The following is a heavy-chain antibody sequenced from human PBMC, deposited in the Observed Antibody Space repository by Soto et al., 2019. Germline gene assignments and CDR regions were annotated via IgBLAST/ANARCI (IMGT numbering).Heavy chain of an antibody. CDR3: AKDGGGGQHIAAAGTYVWYYFDY. CDR1: GFTFSSYG. V-gene: IGHV3-30*18. J-gene: IGHJ4*02. D-gene: IGHD6-13*01. Sequence: QVPLVESGGGVVQPGRSLRLSCAASGFTFSSYGMHWVRQAPGKGLEWVAVISYDGSNKYYADSVKGRFTISRDNSKITLYLQMNGLRAEDTAVYYCAKDGGGGQHIAAAGTYVWYYFDYWGQGTRVTVSS. CDR2: ISYDGSNK.